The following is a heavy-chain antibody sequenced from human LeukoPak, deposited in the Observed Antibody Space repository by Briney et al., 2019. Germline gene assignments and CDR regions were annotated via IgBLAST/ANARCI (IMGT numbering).Heavy chain of an antibody. Sequence: PGGSLRLSCAASGYTFSSRAMAWVRQAPGKGLEWVSAISGSGGSTYYADSVKGRFTISRDNSKNTLYLQMNSLRAEDTAVYYCAKFSSRYFDWLSHWGQGTLVTVSS. CDR1: GYTFSSRA. CDR3: AKFSSRYFDWLSH. V-gene: IGHV3-23*01. J-gene: IGHJ5*02. D-gene: IGHD3-9*01. CDR2: ISGSGGST.